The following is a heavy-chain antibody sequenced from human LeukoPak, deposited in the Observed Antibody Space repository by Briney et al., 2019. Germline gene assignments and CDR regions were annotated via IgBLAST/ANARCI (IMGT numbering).Heavy chain of an antibody. V-gene: IGHV1-8*03. CDR2: MNPNSGNT. CDR3: ARLRAKDYYYYYMDV. CDR1: GYTFTSYD. J-gene: IGHJ6*03. Sequence: ASVKVSCKASGYTFTSYDINWVRQATGQGLEWMGWMNPNSGNTGYAQKFQGRVTITRNTSISTAYMELSSLRSEDTAVYHCARLRAKDYYYYYMDVWGKGTTVTVSS.